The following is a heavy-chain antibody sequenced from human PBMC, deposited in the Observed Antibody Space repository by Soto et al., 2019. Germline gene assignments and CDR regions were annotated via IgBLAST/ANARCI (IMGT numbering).Heavy chain of an antibody. CDR1: GYTFTGYY. Sequence: ASVKVSCKASGYTFTGYYMHWVRQAPGQGLEWMGWINPNSGGTNYAQKFQGWVTMTRDTSISTAYMELSRLRSDDTAVYYCAITYSSLTPLYYGMDVWGQGTTVTVSS. CDR3: AITYSSLTPLYYGMDV. CDR2: INPNSGGT. D-gene: IGHD6-13*01. V-gene: IGHV1-2*04. J-gene: IGHJ6*02.